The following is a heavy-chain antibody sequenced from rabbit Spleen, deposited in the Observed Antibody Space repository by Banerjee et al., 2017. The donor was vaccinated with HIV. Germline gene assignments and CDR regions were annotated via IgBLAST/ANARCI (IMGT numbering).Heavy chain of an antibody. D-gene: IGHD8-1*01. CDR1: GVSFSNYNF. J-gene: IGHJ6*01. CDR2: IDTGSRDFT. V-gene: IGHV1S45*01. CDR3: ARDTGSSFSTYGMDL. Sequence: QEQLVEYGGDLVQPGASLTLTCTASGVSFSNYNFMCWVRQAPGKGLEWIACIDTGSRDFTYYATWAKGRFTISKTSSTTVTLQMTSLTAADTATYFCARDTGSSFSTYGMDLWGPGTLVTVS.